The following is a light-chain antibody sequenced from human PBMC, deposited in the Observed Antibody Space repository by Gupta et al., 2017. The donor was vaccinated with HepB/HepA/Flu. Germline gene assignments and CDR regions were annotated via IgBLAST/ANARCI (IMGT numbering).Light chain of an antibody. Sequence: QSVLTQPPSASGTPGQRVTISCSGSSSKIGSNYIYWYQQFPGPAPKLLIYRNNKRPSGVPDRFSGSKSAASASVAIIGLRAEDEADYFCAAWDDSLSGWVFGGGTKLTVL. J-gene: IGLJ3*02. CDR1: SSKIGSNY. CDR3: AAWDDSLSGWV. CDR2: RNN. V-gene: IGLV1-47*01.